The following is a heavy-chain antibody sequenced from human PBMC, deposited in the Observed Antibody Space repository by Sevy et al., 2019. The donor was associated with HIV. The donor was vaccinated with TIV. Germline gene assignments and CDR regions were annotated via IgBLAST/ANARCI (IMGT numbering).Heavy chain of an antibody. CDR1: GFTFSAYS. J-gene: IGHJ3*01. CDR3: VRANLGSSWYDAFHV. V-gene: IGHV3-48*02. Sequence: GGSLRLSCAASGFTFSAYSMNWVRQAPGKGLEWISYILSTSTTIHYTDSVRGRFTISRDNDNNSLYLQMNNLIDEDTAVYYCVRANLGSSWYDAFHVWGRGTMVTV. D-gene: IGHD6-13*01. CDR2: ILSTSTTI.